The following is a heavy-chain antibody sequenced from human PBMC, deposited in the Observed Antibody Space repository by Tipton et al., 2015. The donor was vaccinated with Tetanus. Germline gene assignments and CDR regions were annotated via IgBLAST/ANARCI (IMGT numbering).Heavy chain of an antibody. V-gene: IGHV3-48*01. J-gene: IGHJ4*02. D-gene: IGHD2-21*01. Sequence: SLRLSCTTSGFTFSSYSMNWFRQAPGEGLEWVSYIGATGAIYYADSVKGRFTISRDNSKNTLYLQMNSLRAEDTAVYYCARGTSRIVYYFDYWGQGTLVTVSS. CDR3: ARGTSRIVYYFDY. CDR1: GFTFSSYS. CDR2: IGATGAI.